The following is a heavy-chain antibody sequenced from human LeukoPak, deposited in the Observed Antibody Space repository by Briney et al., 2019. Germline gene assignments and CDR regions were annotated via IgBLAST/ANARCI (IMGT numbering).Heavy chain of an antibody. CDR3: ARYIAAAAKLDY. CDR1: GFTFSTYW. D-gene: IGHD6-13*01. Sequence: PGGSLRLSCAASGFTFSTYWMSWVRQAPGKGLEWVANIKQDGSEKNYVDSVKGRFTISRDNAKKSQYLQMNSLRGEDTAVCYCARYIAAAAKLDYWGQGTLVTVSS. J-gene: IGHJ4*02. V-gene: IGHV3-7*04. CDR2: IKQDGSEK.